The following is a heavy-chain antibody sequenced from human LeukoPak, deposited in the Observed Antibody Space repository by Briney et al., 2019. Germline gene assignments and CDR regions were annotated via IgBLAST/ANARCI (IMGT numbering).Heavy chain of an antibody. J-gene: IGHJ4*02. CDR3: ARGFATDY. CDR2: IYHSGST. Sequence: ASETLSLTCTVSGYSISSGYYWGWIRQPPGKGLEWIGSIYHSGSTYYNPSLKSRVTISVDTSKNQFSLKLSSVTAADTAVYYCARGFATDYWGQGTLVTVSS. CDR1: GYSISSGYY. V-gene: IGHV4-38-2*02.